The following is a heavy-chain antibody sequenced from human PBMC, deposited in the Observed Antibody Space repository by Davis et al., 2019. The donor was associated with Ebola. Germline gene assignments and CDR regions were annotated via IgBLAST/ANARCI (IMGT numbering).Heavy chain of an antibody. Sequence: PGGSLRLSCEPSGFIFTNYVMSWVRQAPGKGLEWVSAISACGGSTYYADSVKGRFTLSRDNSKNTLYLQMNSLRAEDTAVYYCAKTGNRYYYYGMDVWGKGTTVTVSS. V-gene: IGHV3-23*01. D-gene: IGHD2-8*02. J-gene: IGHJ6*04. CDR3: AKTGNRYYYYGMDV. CDR1: GFIFTNYV. CDR2: ISACGGST.